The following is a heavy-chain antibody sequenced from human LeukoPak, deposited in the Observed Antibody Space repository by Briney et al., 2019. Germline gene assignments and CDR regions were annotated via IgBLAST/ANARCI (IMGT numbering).Heavy chain of an antibody. V-gene: IGHV3-21*01. D-gene: IGHD3-10*01. CDR2: ISSDSNYI. J-gene: IGHJ4*02. CDR1: GFTFSSYS. Sequence: GGSLRLSCAASGFTFSSYSMNWLRQAPGKGLEWASAISSDSNYIYYADSLKGRFTISRDNARNSLYLQMNSLRAEDTAVYYCARDLRRISEYWGRGTLVTVSS. CDR3: ARDLRRISEY.